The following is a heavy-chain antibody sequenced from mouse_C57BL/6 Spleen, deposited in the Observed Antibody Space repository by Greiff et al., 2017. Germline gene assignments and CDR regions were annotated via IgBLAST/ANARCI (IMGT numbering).Heavy chain of an antibody. CDR2: INPGSGGT. Sequence: VQLQQSGAELVRPGTSVKVSCKASGYAFTNYLIEWVKQRPGQGLEWIGVINPGSGGTNYNEKFKGKATLTADKSSSTAYMQLSSLTSEDSAVYFCARKGTLPYYAMDYWGQGTSVTVSS. J-gene: IGHJ4*01. CDR3: ARKGTLPYYAMDY. V-gene: IGHV1-54*01. D-gene: IGHD2-10*01. CDR1: GYAFTNYL.